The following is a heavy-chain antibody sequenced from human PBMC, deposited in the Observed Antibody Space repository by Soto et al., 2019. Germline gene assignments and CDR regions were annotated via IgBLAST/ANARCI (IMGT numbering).Heavy chain of an antibody. CDR3: ARITTFLTFDI. J-gene: IGHJ3*02. Sequence: SETLSLTCTVSGGSISSYYWSWIRQPPGKGLEWIGYIYYSGSTNYNPSLKSRVTISLDRSKNQFSVKLSSVTAADTAVYYCARITTFLTFDIWGQGTMVTVSS. V-gene: IGHV4-59*01. CDR2: IYYSGST. CDR1: GGSISSYY. D-gene: IGHD1-1*01.